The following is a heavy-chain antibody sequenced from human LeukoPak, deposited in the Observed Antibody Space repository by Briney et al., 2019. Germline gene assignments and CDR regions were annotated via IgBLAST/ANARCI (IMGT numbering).Heavy chain of an antibody. Sequence: EGSLRLSCAASGFTFSNAWMSWVRQAPGKGLEWVGRIKSKTDGGTTDYAAPVKGRFTISREDSKNTLYLQMNSLETEDTAVYYCTIVRGYCGGDCYSWGQGTLVTVSS. D-gene: IGHD2-21*02. CDR2: IKSKTDGGTT. V-gene: IGHV3-15*01. CDR1: GFTFSNAW. CDR3: TIVRGYCGGDCYS. J-gene: IGHJ4*02.